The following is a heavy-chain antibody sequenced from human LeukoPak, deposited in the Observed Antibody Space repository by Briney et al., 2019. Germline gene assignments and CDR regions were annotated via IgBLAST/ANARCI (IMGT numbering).Heavy chain of an antibody. CDR1: ARSVTSLYS. D-gene: IGHD3-3*01. CDR2: VHLDGRT. V-gene: IGHV4-4*02. Sequence: SHTLSLTSDLSARSVTSLYSWSSVRQPPWKGLEWIGEVHLDGRTNYNPSLKSRLIMSVDLHENHISLKLTSVTAADTAVYYCAREGGFYRPLDYSGQGTLVTVSS. J-gene: IGHJ4*02. CDR3: AREGGFYRPLDY.